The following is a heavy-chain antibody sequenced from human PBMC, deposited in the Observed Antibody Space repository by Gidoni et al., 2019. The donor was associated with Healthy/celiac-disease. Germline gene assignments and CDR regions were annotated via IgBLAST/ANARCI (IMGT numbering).Heavy chain of an antibody. V-gene: IGHV3-30*02. CDR3: AKPGCSSTSCPLDY. Sequence: QVQLVEAGGGVVQPGGSLRLCCAASGFTFSSYGMHWVRQAPGKGLGWVAFIRYDGSNKYYADSVKGRFTISRDNSKNTLYLQMNSLRAEDTAVYYCAKPGCSSTSCPLDYWGQGTLVTVSS. D-gene: IGHD2-2*01. CDR2: IRYDGSNK. J-gene: IGHJ4*02. CDR1: GFTFSSYG.